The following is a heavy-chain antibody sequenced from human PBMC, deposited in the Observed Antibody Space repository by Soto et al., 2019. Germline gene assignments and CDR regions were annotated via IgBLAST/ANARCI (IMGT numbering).Heavy chain of an antibody. J-gene: IGHJ4*02. CDR3: AKDADYYDSGGNFEGGYFDY. CDR1: GFTFKNYG. Sequence: QVQLVESGGGVVQPGRSLRLSCAVSGFTFKNYGMHWVRQAPGKGLEWVAVIVYDGSYKYYADSVQGRFTISRDNSKNTLYMQMNSLRVEDKAVYYCAKDADYYDSGGNFEGGYFDYWGQGPLVTVSS. V-gene: IGHV3-30*18. CDR2: IVYDGSYK. D-gene: IGHD3-22*01.